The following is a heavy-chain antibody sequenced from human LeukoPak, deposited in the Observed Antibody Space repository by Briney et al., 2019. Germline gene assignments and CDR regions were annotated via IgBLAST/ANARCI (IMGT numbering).Heavy chain of an antibody. CDR3: ANCYYDSSGYYSPAFDI. J-gene: IGHJ3*02. CDR1: GFTFSSYA. V-gene: IGHV3-23*01. D-gene: IGHD3-22*01. Sequence: AGGSLRLSCAASGFTFSSYAMSWVRQAPGKGLEWVSAISGSGGSTYYADSVKGRFTISRDNSKNTLYLQMNSLRAEDTAVYYCANCYYDSSGYYSPAFDIWGQGTMVTVSS. CDR2: ISGSGGST.